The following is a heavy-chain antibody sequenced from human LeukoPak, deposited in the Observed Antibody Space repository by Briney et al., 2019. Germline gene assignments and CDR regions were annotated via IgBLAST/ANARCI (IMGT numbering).Heavy chain of an antibody. Sequence: GSLGLSCAASGFTFSRFSMHWVRPVPGKGLVWDSRISADGSSTNYADSVKGRFTTSRDNSKNMLFLQMNSLRAEDTAVYYCAQSGGTDVWGQGTTVTVSS. CDR2: ISADGSST. J-gene: IGHJ6*02. CDR1: GFTFSRFS. V-gene: IGHV3-74*01. CDR3: AQSGGTDV.